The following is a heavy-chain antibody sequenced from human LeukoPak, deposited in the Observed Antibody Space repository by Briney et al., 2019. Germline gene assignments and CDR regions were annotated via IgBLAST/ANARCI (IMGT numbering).Heavy chain of an antibody. D-gene: IGHD2-2*01. CDR1: GFTFSSYA. V-gene: IGHV3-66*01. J-gene: IGHJ4*02. Sequence: QAGGSLRLSCAASGFTFSSYAMSWVRQAPGKGLEWVSVIYSGGSTYYADSVKGRFTISRDNSKNTLYLQMNSLRAEDTAVHYCARYCSSTSCYNFDYWGQGTLVTVSS. CDR2: IYSGGST. CDR3: ARYCSSTSCYNFDY.